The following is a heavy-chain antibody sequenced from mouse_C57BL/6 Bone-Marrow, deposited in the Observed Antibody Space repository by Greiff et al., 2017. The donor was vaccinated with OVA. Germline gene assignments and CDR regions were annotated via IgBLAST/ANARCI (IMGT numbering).Heavy chain of an antibody. D-gene: IGHD1-1*01. CDR1: GYTFTSYG. CDR2: IYIGNGYT. J-gene: IGHJ1*03. V-gene: IGHV1-58*01. Sequence: EVQGVESGAELVRPGSSVKMSCKTSGYTFTSYGINWVKQRPGQGLEWIGYIYIGNGYTEYNEKFKGKATLTSDTSSSTAYMQLSSLTSEDSAIYFCARYYYGSSPYWYFDVWGTGTTVTVSS. CDR3: ARYYYGSSPYWYFDV.